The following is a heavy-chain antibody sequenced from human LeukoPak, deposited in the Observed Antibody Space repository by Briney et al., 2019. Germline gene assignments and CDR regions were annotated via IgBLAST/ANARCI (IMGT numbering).Heavy chain of an antibody. D-gene: IGHD3-16*02. CDR1: GGTISSYY. CDR3: AKLSQRRGINDAFDV. J-gene: IGHJ3*01. CDR2: ISNSGST. V-gene: IGHV4-59*01. Sequence: SETLSLTCTVSGGTISSYYWSWIRQPPGKGLEWVGYISNSGSTNYNPSLKSRVIISADTSKSHFSLQLSSVTAADTAVYYCAKLSQRRGINDAFDVWGQGTMVTVSS.